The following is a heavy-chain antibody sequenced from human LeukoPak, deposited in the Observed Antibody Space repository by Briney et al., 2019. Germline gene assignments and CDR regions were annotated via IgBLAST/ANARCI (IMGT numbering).Heavy chain of an antibody. CDR3: ARSTWGYCSSTSCYGYDNYAFDY. J-gene: IGHJ4*02. CDR2: IYTSGST. V-gene: IGHV4-61*02. Sequence: SETLSLTCTVSGGSISSGSYYWSWIRQPAGKGLEWIGRIYTSGSTNYNPSLKSRVTISVDTSKNQFSLKLSSVTAADTAVYYCARSTWGYCSSTSCYGYDNYAFDYWGQGTLVTVSS. CDR1: GGSISSGSYY. D-gene: IGHD2-2*01.